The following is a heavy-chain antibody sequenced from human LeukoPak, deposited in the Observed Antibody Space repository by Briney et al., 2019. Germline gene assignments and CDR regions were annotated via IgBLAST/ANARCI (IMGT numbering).Heavy chain of an antibody. CDR3: VRDSAYSPDY. Sequence: ASVKVSCKASGYTFTSYGVSWVRQAPGQGLEWMGWISAYNGNTNYAQKLQGRVTMTTDTSTSTAYMELRGLTSDDMAVYYCVRDSAYSPDYWGQGSLVTVSP. D-gene: IGHD5-12*01. CDR1: GYTFTSYG. CDR2: ISAYNGNT. J-gene: IGHJ4*02. V-gene: IGHV1-18*03.